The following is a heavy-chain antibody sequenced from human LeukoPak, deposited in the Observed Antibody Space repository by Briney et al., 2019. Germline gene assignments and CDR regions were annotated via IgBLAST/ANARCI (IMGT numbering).Heavy chain of an antibody. J-gene: IGHJ1*01. CDR1: GYTFTNYW. CDR3: ARHTGEGSHFQH. CDR2: IYPGDSDT. D-gene: IGHD3-16*01. Sequence: GKSLKISCKASGYTFTNYWIGWVRQMPGKGLEWMGIIYPGDSDTRYGPSFRGQVIISADKSIRTAYLQWTSLKASDTAMYYCARHTGEGSHFQHWGQGSLVTVSS. V-gene: IGHV5-51*01.